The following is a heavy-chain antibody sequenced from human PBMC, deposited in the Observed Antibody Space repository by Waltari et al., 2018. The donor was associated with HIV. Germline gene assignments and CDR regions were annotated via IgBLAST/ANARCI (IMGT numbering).Heavy chain of an antibody. CDR3: ARSPSDYYQISGYPVFDL. D-gene: IGHD3-22*01. J-gene: IGHJ2*01. Sequence: QVQLQESGPGLVKPSETLSLTCTVSGGSITSYYWSWIRQPPGKGLEWIGFIYYSVSINYNPSLKSRVTISLDTSKNQFSLKLSSVTAADTAVYYCARSPSDYYQISGYPVFDLWGRGTQVTVSS. CDR2: IYYSVSI. CDR1: GGSITSYY. V-gene: IGHV4-59*01.